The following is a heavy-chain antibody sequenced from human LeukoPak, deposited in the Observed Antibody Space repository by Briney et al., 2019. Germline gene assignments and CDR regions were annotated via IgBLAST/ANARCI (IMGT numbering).Heavy chain of an antibody. CDR1: GYNFATYW. D-gene: IGHD6-13*01. J-gene: IGHJ4*02. Sequence: GESLKISCKGSGYNFATYWIGWVRQMPGKGLEWMGIIYPGDSGTTYSPSFQGQVTISADKSIATAYLQWSLKASDTAMYYCARRHSSSWSFDYWGQGTLVTVSS. CDR3: ARRHSSSWSFDY. CDR2: IYPGDSGT. V-gene: IGHV5-51*01.